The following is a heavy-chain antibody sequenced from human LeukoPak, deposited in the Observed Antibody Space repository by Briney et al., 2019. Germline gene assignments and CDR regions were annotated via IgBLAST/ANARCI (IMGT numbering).Heavy chain of an antibody. CDR2: IYYSGDT. CDR1: GGSISSYY. J-gene: IGHJ4*02. V-gene: IGHV4-59*01. CDR3: ARGPAASSFDS. D-gene: IGHD2-2*01. Sequence: RSSETLSLTCTVSGGSISSYYRSWIRQPPGKGLEWIGYIYYSGDTNYNPSLNSRVTISVDTSKNKFSLNLSSVTAADTAVYFCARGPAASSFDSWGQGTLVTVSS.